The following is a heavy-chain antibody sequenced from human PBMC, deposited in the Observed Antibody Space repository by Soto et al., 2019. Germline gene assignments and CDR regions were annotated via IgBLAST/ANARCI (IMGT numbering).Heavy chain of an antibody. Sequence: QVQLVQSGAEVKKPGSSVKVSCKASGGTFSSYAISWVRQAPGQGLEWMGGIIPIFGTANYAQKFQGRVTITADESTSTAYMELGSLRSEDTAVYYCARDPPPYYYDSSPNRFDPWGQGTLVTVSS. CDR1: GGTFSSYA. D-gene: IGHD3-22*01. CDR2: IIPIFGTA. V-gene: IGHV1-69*01. J-gene: IGHJ5*02. CDR3: ARDPPPYYYDSSPNRFDP.